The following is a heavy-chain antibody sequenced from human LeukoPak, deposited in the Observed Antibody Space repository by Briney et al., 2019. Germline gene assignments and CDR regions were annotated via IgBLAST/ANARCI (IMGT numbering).Heavy chain of an antibody. CDR3: ARASGVSVPAGY. D-gene: IGHD2-8*01. CDR2: ISSSGSTI. Sequence: GGSLRLSCSASGFTFSSYNMNWVRQAPGKGLEWISHISSSGSTIYYADFLRGRFTISRDNAKNSVYLQMNSLRAEDTAVYYCARASGVSVPAGYWGQGTLVTVSS. V-gene: IGHV3-48*04. CDR1: GFTFSSYN. J-gene: IGHJ4*02.